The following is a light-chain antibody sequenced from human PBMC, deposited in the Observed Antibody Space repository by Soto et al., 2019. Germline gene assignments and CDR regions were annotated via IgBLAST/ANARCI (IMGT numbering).Light chain of an antibody. J-gene: IGKJ3*01. V-gene: IGKV1-8*01. CDR3: QQYYSYPPIFT. Sequence: AIRMTQSPSSLSASTGDRVTITCRASQGISSYLDWYQQKPGKAPKLLIYAASTLQSGVPSRFSGSGSGTDFTLTISCLQSEDFATYYCQQYYSYPPIFTFGPGTKVDIK. CDR1: QGISSY. CDR2: AAS.